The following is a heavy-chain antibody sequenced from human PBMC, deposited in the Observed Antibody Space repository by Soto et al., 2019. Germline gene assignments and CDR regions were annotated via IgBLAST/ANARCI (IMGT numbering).Heavy chain of an antibody. CDR1: GFTFRSDW. CDR2: INSDGSST. J-gene: IGHJ4*02. D-gene: IGHD2-15*01. V-gene: IGHV3-74*01. CDR3: ASTVVTGY. Sequence: PGGSLRLSSAVSGFTFRSDWMHWVRQAPGKGLVWVSRINSDGSSTSYADSVKGRFTISRDNAKNTLYLQMNSLRAEDTAVYYCASTVVTGYWGQGTLVTVSS.